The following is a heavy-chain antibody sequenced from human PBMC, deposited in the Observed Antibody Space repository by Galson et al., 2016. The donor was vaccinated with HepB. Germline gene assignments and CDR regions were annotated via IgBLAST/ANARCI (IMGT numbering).Heavy chain of an antibody. CDR1: GYNFATHW. D-gene: IGHD3-22*01. Sequence: QSGAEVKKPGESLKMSCKGSGYNFATHWIVWVRQMPGKGLEWMGIIYPGDYDTTYNPSFQGQVTIPADKSTNTAYLQWTSLKASDTAMYYCARGGAYYYDGSGYPVDAFDIWGQGTMVTVSS. CDR2: IYPGDYDT. J-gene: IGHJ3*02. CDR3: ARGGAYYYDGSGYPVDAFDI. V-gene: IGHV5-51*01.